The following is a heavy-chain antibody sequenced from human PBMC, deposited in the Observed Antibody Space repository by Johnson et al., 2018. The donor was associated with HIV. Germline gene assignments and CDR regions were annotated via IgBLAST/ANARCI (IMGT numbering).Heavy chain of an antibody. Sequence: QEQLVESGGGVVQPGRSLRLSCAASGFTFSSYGMHWVRQAPGKGLEWVAVISNGGSNKDYADAVKGLFSISRDNSKNTLYLQMNSLRAEDTAVYYCAREIGYSSSWYLGSGWYPDAFDIWGQGTMVTVSS. V-gene: IGHV3-30-3*01. CDR3: AREIGYSSSWYLGSGWYPDAFDI. J-gene: IGHJ3*02. CDR1: GFTFSSYG. CDR2: ISNGGSNK. D-gene: IGHD6-13*01.